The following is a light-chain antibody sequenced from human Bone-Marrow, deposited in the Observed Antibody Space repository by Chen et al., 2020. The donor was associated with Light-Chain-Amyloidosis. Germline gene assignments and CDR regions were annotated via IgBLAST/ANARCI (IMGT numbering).Light chain of an antibody. Sequence: QSALTQPASVSRSPGQSITISCPGTSSDVGSYNLVSWYQQHPGKAPKLMIYEVSKRPSGVSNRFSGSKSGNTASLTISGLQAEDEADYYCCSYAGSSWVFGGGTKLTVL. CDR2: EVS. V-gene: IGLV2-23*02. CDR1: SSDVGSYNL. J-gene: IGLJ3*02. CDR3: CSYAGSSWV.